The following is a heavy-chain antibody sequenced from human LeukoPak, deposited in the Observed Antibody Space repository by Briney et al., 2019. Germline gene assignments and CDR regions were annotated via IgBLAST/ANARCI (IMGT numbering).Heavy chain of an antibody. CDR2: INHNGNVN. CDR3: VKGGGNVRRYFEY. Sequence: GGSLRLSCAASGFTFSSYWMNWARQAPGKGLEWVASINHNGNVNYYVDSVKGRFTISRDNAKNTLYLQMNSLRAEDTAVYYCVKGGGNVRRYFEYWGQGTLVTVSS. D-gene: IGHD4-23*01. J-gene: IGHJ4*02. V-gene: IGHV3-7*03. CDR1: GFTFSSYW.